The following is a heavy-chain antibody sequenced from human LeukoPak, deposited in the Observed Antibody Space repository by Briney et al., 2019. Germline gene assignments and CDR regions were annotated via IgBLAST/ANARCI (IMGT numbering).Heavy chain of an antibody. D-gene: IGHD4-23*01. J-gene: IGHJ4*02. CDR3: VRGATAVTRHLDY. Sequence: GGSLRLSCAASGFTFSSYEMNWVRQAPGKGLEWVSYISSSGSTIYYADSVKGRFTIPRDNAKNSLYLQMNSLRPEDTAVYYCVRGATAVTRHLDYWGQGTLVTVSS. CDR2: ISSSGSTI. CDR1: GFTFSSYE. V-gene: IGHV3-48*03.